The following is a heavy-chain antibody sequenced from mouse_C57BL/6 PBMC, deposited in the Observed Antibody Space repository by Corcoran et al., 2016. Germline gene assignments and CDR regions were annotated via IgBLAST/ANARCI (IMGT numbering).Heavy chain of an antibody. J-gene: IGHJ1*03. Sequence: EVQLQQSGPELVKPGASVKISCKASGYTFTDYYMNWVKQSHGKSLEWIGDINPNNGGTSYNQKFKGKATLTVDKSSSTAYMELRSLTSEDSAVYYCARPVVDWYFDVWGTGTTVTVSS. CDR1: GYTFTDYY. V-gene: IGHV1-26*01. D-gene: IGHD1-1*01. CDR2: INPNNGGT. CDR3: ARPVVDWYFDV.